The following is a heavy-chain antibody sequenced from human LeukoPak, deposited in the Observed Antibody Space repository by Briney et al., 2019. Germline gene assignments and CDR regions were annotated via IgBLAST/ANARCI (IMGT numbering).Heavy chain of an antibody. V-gene: IGHV4-34*01. CDR1: GGSFSGYY. Sequence: PSETLSLTCAVYGGSFSGYYWSWIRQPPGKGLEWIGEINHSGSTSYNPSLKSRVTISVDTSKNQFSLKLSSVTAADTAVYYCARSGGAMVTLFDYWGQGTLVTVSS. CDR3: ARSGGAMVTLFDY. D-gene: IGHD5-18*01. CDR2: INHSGST. J-gene: IGHJ4*02.